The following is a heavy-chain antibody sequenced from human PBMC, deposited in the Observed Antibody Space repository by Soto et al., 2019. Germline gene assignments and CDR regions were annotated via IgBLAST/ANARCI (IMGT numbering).Heavy chain of an antibody. Sequence: PGGSLRLSCASSGFIFSNFEMHLVRQAPGKGLEWVSYINTAGSTKYYAESVKGRFTISRDNARNSLFLQMNSLRAEGTAVYYCARAECSSPDCLTAYYSYGLDVWGQGSTVTVSS. CDR2: INTAGSTK. V-gene: IGHV3-48*03. CDR1: GFIFSNFE. J-gene: IGHJ6*02. D-gene: IGHD3-9*01. CDR3: ARAECSSPDCLTAYYSYGLDV.